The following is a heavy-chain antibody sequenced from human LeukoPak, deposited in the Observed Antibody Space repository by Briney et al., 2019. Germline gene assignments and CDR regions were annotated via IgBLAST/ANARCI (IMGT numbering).Heavy chain of an antibody. D-gene: IGHD2-2*01. J-gene: IGHJ4*02. CDR2: INHSGST. Sequence: PSETLSLTCTVSGGSISSYYWSWIRQPPGKGLEWIGEINHSGSTNYNPSLKSRVTISVDTSKNQFSLKLSSVTAADTAVYYCARIRIWDCSSTSCYAQKVFDYWGQGTLVTVSS. V-gene: IGHV4-34*01. CDR1: GGSISSYY. CDR3: ARIRIWDCSSTSCYAQKVFDY.